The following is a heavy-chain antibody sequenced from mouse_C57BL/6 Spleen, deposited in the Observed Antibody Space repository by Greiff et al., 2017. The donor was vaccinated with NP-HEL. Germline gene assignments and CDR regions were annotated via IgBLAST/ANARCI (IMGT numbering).Heavy chain of an antibody. CDR3: ARDDYGSVDY. J-gene: IGHJ2*01. CDR2: ISDGGSYT. Sequence: EVKVVESGGGLVKPGGSLKLSCAASGFTFSSYAMSWVRQTPEKRLEWVATISDGGSYTYYPDNVKGRFTISRDNAKNNLYLQMSHLKSEDTAMYYCARDDYGSVDYWGQGTTLTVSS. D-gene: IGHD1-1*01. CDR1: GFTFSSYA. V-gene: IGHV5-4*01.